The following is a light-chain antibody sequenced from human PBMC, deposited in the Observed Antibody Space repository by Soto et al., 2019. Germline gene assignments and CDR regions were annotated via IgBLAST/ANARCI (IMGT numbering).Light chain of an antibody. CDR1: QTISTH. V-gene: IGKV1-39*01. CDR2: AAS. J-gene: IGKJ2*01. Sequence: DIQMTQSPSSLSASVGDRVTITCRASQTISTHLNWYQQKPGKAPKLLIYAASTLQSGVPSRFSGSGSGTEFPPPINSLQPEEFATYFCQQSLNIPYPFGQGTKLEIK. CDR3: QQSLNIPYP.